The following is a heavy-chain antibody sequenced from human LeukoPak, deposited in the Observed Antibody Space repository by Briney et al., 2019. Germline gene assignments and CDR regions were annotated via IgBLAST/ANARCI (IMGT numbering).Heavy chain of an antibody. D-gene: IGHD1-26*01. Sequence: GGSLRLSCAASRFTFSTYWMHWVRQAPGKGLVWVSRINSDGSSTDYADSVKGRFTISRDNAKNTLYLQMNSLRAEDTAVYYCAKDSKIVGATFRSYHYMDVWGKGTAVTVSS. V-gene: IGHV3-74*01. CDR2: INSDGSST. J-gene: IGHJ6*03. CDR1: RFTFSTYW. CDR3: AKDSKIVGATFRSYHYMDV.